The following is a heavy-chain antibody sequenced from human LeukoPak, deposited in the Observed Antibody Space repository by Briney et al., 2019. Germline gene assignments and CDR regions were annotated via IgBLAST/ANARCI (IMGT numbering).Heavy chain of an antibody. D-gene: IGHD5-24*01. J-gene: IGHJ3*02. V-gene: IGHV3-23*01. Sequence: GGSLRLSCAASGFTFSSYAMSWVRQAPGKGLEWVSAISGSGGSTYYADSVKGRFTISRDNSKNTLYLQMNSLRAEDTAVYYCAKDPVMATIRKHALGAFDIWGQGTMVTVSS. CDR2: ISGSGGST. CDR3: AKDPVMATIRKHALGAFDI. CDR1: GFTFSSYA.